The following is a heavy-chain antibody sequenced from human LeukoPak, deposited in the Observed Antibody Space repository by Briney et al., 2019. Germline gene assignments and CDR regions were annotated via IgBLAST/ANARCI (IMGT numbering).Heavy chain of an antibody. CDR1: GFTFGKYW. J-gene: IGHJ4*02. Sequence: PGGSLRLSCVASGFTFGKYWMSWVRQAPGKGLEWVANIKLDGSEKNYVDSVKGRFTISRDNTKNSLYLEMSSLRVEDTAVYYCARDRGWRTSGYYLYHFDYWGQGTLVTFAS. CDR2: IKLDGSEK. D-gene: IGHD3-22*01. CDR3: ARDRGWRTSGYYLYHFDY. V-gene: IGHV3-7*01.